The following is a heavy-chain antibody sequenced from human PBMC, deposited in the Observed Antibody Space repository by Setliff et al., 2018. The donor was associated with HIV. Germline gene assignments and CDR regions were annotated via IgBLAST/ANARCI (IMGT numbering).Heavy chain of an antibody. D-gene: IGHD3-22*01. J-gene: IGHJ6*02. Sequence: GESLKISCKGSGYTFTSYWIGWVRQMPGKGLEWMGIIYPGDSDTRYSPSFQGQVTISADKSLRTVYLQWTNLKASDTAMYFCATQTYYFDSSGVFDIWGQGTTVTVSS. CDR2: IYPGDSDT. V-gene: IGHV5-51*01. CDR1: GYTFTSYW. CDR3: ATQTYYFDSSGVFDI.